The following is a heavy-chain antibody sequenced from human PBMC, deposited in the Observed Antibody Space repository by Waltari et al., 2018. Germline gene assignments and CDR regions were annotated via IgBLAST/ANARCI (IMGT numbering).Heavy chain of an antibody. CDR3: ARDPRFLEWLLNGAQGAFDI. J-gene: IGHJ3*02. D-gene: IGHD3-3*01. CDR2: ISYDGSNK. Sequence: EWVAVISYDGSNKYYADSVKGRFTISRDNSKNTLYLQMNSLRAEDTAVYYCARDPRFLEWLLNGAQGAFDIWGQGTMVTVSS. V-gene: IGHV3-30*01.